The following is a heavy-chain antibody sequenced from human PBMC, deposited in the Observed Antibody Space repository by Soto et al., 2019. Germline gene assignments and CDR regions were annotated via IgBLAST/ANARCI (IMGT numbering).Heavy chain of an antibody. V-gene: IGHV1-18*01. CDR2: ISAYNGNT. CDR3: ARRSRITMVRGVIIISETFDY. D-gene: IGHD3-10*01. J-gene: IGHJ4*02. Sequence: ASVKVSCTASGYTFTSYGISWVRQAPGQGLEWMGWISAYNGNTNYAQKLQGRVTMTTDTSTSTAYMELRSLGSDDTAVYYCARRSRITMVRGVIIISETFDYWGQGTLVTVSS. CDR1: GYTFTSYG.